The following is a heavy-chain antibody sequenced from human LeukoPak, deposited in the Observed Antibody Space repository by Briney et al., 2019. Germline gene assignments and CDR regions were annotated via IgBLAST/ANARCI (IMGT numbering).Heavy chain of an antibody. CDR1: GFTFSTYG. CDR2: ISNDGSYK. V-gene: IGHV3-30*18. D-gene: IGHD1-1*01. CDR3: AKDIFTRPVFMNWFDL. Sequence: PGRSLRLSCAASGFTFSTYGMRWVRQTPGKGLEWVAVISNDGSYKYYGDSLRGRFTISRDNSKNTLYLQINSVRAGDTAVYYCAKDIFTRPVFMNWFDLWGQGTLVTVSS. J-gene: IGHJ5*02.